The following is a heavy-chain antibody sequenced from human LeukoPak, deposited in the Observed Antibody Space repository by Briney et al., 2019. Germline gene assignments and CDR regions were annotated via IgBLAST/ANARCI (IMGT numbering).Heavy chain of an antibody. CDR3: AKDRPGGFGS. Sequence: GESLRLSCGASGFSFISYAMCWVRQAPGKGLEWVSFVSGNGDSTYYADSVKGRFTISRDNSKNTVYLHLDSLSPDDTAVYYCAKDRPGGFGSWGQGTLVTVSS. CDR2: VSGNGDST. J-gene: IGHJ4*02. CDR1: GFSFISYA. D-gene: IGHD1-14*01. V-gene: IGHV3-23*01.